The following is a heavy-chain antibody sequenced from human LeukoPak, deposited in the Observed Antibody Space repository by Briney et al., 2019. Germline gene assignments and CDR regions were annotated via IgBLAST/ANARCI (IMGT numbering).Heavy chain of an antibody. J-gene: IGHJ4*02. CDR1: GFTFSSSW. CDR2: IRPDGSEA. Sequence: GGSLRLSCAASGFTFSSSWMTWVRQAPGKGLEWVAVIRPDGSEAAYVDSVIGRFTISRDNAKNSLSLQMISLRVEDTAVYYCTRDRAYKTFDYWGQGALVTVSS. V-gene: IGHV3-7*04. CDR3: TRDRAYKTFDY. D-gene: IGHD3-16*01.